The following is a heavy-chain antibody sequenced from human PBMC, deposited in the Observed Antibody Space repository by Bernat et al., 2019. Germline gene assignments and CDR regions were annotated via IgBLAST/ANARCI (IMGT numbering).Heavy chain of an antibody. D-gene: IGHD3-3*01. Sequence: EVQLVESGGGLVQPGGSLRLSCAASGFTFRNYDMHWVRQVTGKGLEWVSAIGTDGDTYYSGSVKGRITISRENAKNSLYLQMNSLRAGDTAVYYCARGRDYDFWSGYYLDYRGQGTLVTVSS. CDR2: IGTDGDT. CDR1: GFTFRNYD. V-gene: IGHV3-13*01. CDR3: ARGRDYDFWSGYYLDY. J-gene: IGHJ4*02.